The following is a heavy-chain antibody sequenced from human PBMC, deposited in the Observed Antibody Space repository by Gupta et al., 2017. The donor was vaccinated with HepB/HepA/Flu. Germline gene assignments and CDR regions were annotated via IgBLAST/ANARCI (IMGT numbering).Heavy chain of an antibody. Sequence: QVHLQESGPGLVKPSETLSLTCTVSGGSISSYYWNWFRQPAGKRLEWVGRVYISGITNYNPSLKGRLTMSLDTSKNQFSLRLTSVTAADTAVYYCARAGGILSFMDVWGKGTTVTVSS. CDR3: ARAGGILSFMDV. V-gene: IGHV4-4*07. CDR2: VYISGIT. CDR1: GGSISSYY. D-gene: IGHD2-15*01. J-gene: IGHJ6*03.